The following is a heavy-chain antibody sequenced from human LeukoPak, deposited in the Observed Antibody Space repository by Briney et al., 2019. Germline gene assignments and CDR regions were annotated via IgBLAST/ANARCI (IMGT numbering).Heavy chain of an antibody. CDR2: IYYSGST. J-gene: IGHJ4*02. CDR1: GGSISSYY. D-gene: IGHD5-24*01. CDR3: ARESWLHSFFDY. Sequence: PSETLSLTRTVSGGSISSYYWSWIRQPPGKGLEWIGYIYYSGSTNYNPSLKSRVTISVDTSKNQFSLKLSSVTAADTAVYYCARESWLHSFFDYWGQGTLVTVSS. V-gene: IGHV4-59*01.